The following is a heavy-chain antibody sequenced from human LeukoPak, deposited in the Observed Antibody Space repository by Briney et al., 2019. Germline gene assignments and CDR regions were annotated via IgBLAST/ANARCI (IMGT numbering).Heavy chain of an antibody. CDR2: IKQDGSEK. CDR1: GFTFSSYW. V-gene: IGHV3-7*01. CDR3: ARVSGLLHFDY. Sequence: GGPLRLSCAASGFTFSSYWMSWVRQAPGKGLEWVANIKQDGSEKYYVDSVKGRFTISRDNAKNSLYLQMNSLRAEDTAVYYCARVSGLLHFDYWGQGTLVTVSS. J-gene: IGHJ4*02. D-gene: IGHD3-22*01.